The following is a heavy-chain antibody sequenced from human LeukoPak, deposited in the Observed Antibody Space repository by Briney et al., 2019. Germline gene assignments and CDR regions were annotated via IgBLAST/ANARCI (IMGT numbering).Heavy chain of an antibody. D-gene: IGHD3-3*01. Sequence: SETLSLTCIVSGGSISRYYWSWLRQPPGKGLEWIGYVYSSGSTTYDPSLKSRVTISLDTSRNQFSLKLTSVTAADTAVYFCARGLVSDFWSGYYLQHHYYYIDVWGKGTPVTVSS. V-gene: IGHV4-4*09. CDR2: VYSSGST. CDR3: ARGLVSDFWSGYYLQHHYYYIDV. J-gene: IGHJ6*03. CDR1: GGSISRYY.